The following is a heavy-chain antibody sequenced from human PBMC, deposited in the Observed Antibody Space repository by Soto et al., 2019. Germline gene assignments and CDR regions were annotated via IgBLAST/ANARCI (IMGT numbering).Heavy chain of an antibody. Sequence: PGEALKISCKGSGYSFTSYWISWVRQMPGKGLEWMGRIDPSDSYTNYSPSFQGHVTISADKSISTAYLQWSSLKASDTAMYYCARHTYYYDSSGYFWAFDIWGQGTMVTVSS. J-gene: IGHJ3*02. CDR3: ARHTYYYDSSGYFWAFDI. CDR2: IDPSDSYT. CDR1: GYSFTSYW. D-gene: IGHD3-22*01. V-gene: IGHV5-10-1*01.